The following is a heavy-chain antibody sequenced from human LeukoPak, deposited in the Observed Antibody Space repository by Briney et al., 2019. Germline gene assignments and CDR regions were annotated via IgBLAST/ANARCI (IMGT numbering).Heavy chain of an antibody. D-gene: IGHD2-8*01. CDR2: TRNKANTYST. Sequence: GGSLRLSXAASGFTFSDHYMDWVRQAPGKGLEWVGRTRNKANTYSTEYAAPVKGRFTISRDESKNSLYLQMNNLKTEDTAVYYCTRDDGLVFWGQGTLVTVSS. CDR1: GFTFSDHY. CDR3: TRDDGLVF. V-gene: IGHV3-72*01. J-gene: IGHJ4*02.